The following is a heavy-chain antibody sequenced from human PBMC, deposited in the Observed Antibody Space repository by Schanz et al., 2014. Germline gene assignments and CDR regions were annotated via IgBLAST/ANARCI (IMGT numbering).Heavy chain of an antibody. CDR2: ISYDGSFK. V-gene: IGHV3-33*08. CDR3: ARELPGVVAFDF. J-gene: IGHJ3*01. CDR1: GFMFSSYG. Sequence: QVQLVESGGGVVQPGRSLRLSCAASGFMFSSYGMHWVRQAPGKGLEWVGVISYDGSFKNYADSVRGRITMSRDNSKNTMYLQINNLRADDTAVYYCARELPGVVAFDFSGQGTMVTVSS. D-gene: IGHD7-27*01.